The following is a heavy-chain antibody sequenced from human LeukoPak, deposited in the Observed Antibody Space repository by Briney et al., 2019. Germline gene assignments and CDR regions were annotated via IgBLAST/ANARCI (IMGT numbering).Heavy chain of an antibody. CDR3: ARHYGDYVRAFDY. CDR2: IWPSGST. D-gene: IGHD4-17*01. Sequence: SQTLSLTCSVSGGSISSGPYFWSWIRQSPGQGLEWIGYIWPSGSTNYNPSLKSRVTISVDTSKNQLSLKLSSVTAADTAVYYCARHYGDYVRAFDYWGQGTLVTVSS. CDR1: GGSISSGPYF. V-gene: IGHV4-30-2*06. J-gene: IGHJ4*02.